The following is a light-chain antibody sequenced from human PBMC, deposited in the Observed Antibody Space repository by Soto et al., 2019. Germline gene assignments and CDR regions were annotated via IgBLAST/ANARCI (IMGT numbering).Light chain of an antibody. V-gene: IGLV1-44*01. CDR2: TDN. CDR3: AAWDVSLKGYV. CDR1: SSNVGTNT. J-gene: IGLJ1*01. Sequence: QSALTQPPSASAPPGQGVTISCSGSSSNVGTNTVTWYQQLSGTAPKLLIYTDNFRSSGVPARFSGSKSGTSASLAISGLQSDDEADYYGAAWDVSLKGYVFGTGTKLTVL.